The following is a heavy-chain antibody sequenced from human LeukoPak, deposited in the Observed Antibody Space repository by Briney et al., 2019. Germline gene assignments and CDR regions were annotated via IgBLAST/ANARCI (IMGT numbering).Heavy chain of an antibody. V-gene: IGHV1-2*02. D-gene: IGHD3-3*01. CDR2: INPNSGGT. J-gene: IGHJ6*03. Sequence: GASVKVSCKASGYTFTSYDINWVRQATGQGLEWMGWINPNSGGTNYAQKFQGRVTMTRDTSISTAYMELSRLRSDDTAVYYCARTMYYDFWSGYYDYYYYMDVWGKGTTVTVSS. CDR3: ARTMYYDFWSGYYDYYYYMDV. CDR1: GYTFTSYD.